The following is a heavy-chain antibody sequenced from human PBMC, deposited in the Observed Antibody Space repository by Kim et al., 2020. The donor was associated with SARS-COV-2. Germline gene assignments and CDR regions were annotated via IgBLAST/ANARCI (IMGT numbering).Heavy chain of an antibody. J-gene: IGHJ6*02. CDR2: INPNSGAT. V-gene: IGHV1-2*06. CDR3: TRWCTGYCSAHYPALDV. CDR1: GYTFTGYY. Sequence: ASVKVSCKASGYTFTGYYILWVRQAPGQGLQWMGRINPNSGATTYAQDFQGRATMTSDTSINTAYMELSRLTSDDTAFYYCTRWCTGYCSAHYPALDVWGQGTTVTVSS. D-gene: IGHD2-8*02.